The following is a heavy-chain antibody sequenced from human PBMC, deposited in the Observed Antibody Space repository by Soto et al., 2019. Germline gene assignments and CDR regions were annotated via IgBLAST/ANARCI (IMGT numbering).Heavy chain of an antibody. Sequence: SETLSLTCAVSGGSISSSNWWSWVRQPPGKGLGWFGEIYHSGSTNYNPSLKSRVTISVDKSKNQFSLNLSSVPDADTAVLYCESSLTEYCDCWSGYLRYGMEDWVRVTTVAVSS. CDR2: IYHSGST. V-gene: IGHV4-4*02. CDR1: GGSISSSNW. D-gene: IGHD3-3*01. J-gene: IGHJ6*01. CDR3: ESSLTEYCDCWSGYLRYGMED.